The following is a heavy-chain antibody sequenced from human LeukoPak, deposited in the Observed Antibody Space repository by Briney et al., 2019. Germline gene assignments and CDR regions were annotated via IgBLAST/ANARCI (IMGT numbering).Heavy chain of an antibody. V-gene: IGHV3-21*01. D-gene: IGHD3-10*01. J-gene: IGHJ4*02. CDR2: ISSSSSYI. CDR1: GFTFSSYS. Sequence: GGSLRLSCAASGFTFSSYSMNWVRQAPGKGLEWVSSISSSSSYIYYADSVKGRFTISRDNSRSTLYLQMNSLRPEDTAIYYCAREGYYGSGSPPSLYFDYWGQGTLVTVSS. CDR3: AREGYYGSGSPPSLYFDY.